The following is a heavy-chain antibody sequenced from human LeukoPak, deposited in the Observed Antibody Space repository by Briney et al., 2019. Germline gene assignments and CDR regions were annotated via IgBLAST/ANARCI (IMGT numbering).Heavy chain of an antibody. CDR2: ITSGGTTM. D-gene: IGHD3-10*01. CDR3: AKKPIHGDYYGSGSYYNAPYYFDY. V-gene: IGHV3-11*04. Sequence: GGSLRLSCVASGFKFSDSYMNWIRQAPGKGLEWISYITSGGTTMYYADSVKGRFTVSRDNAKDSLHLQMNSLRAEDTAVYYCAKKPIHGDYYGSGSYYNAPYYFDYWGQGTLVTVSS. J-gene: IGHJ4*02. CDR1: GFKFSDSY.